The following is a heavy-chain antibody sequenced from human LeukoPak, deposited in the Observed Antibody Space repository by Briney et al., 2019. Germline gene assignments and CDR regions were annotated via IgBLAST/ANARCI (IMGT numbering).Heavy chain of an antibody. CDR2: IYSGGST. V-gene: IGHV3-66*01. J-gene: IGHJ4*02. D-gene: IGHD5-24*01. Sequence: GGSLRLSCAASGFTVSSNYMSWVRQAPGKGLEWVSVIYSGGSTYYADSVRSGFTISRGNSKNTLYLQTNSLRAEDTAVYYCARDRRWLAYWGQGTLVTVSS. CDR3: ARDRRWLAY. CDR1: GFTVSSNY.